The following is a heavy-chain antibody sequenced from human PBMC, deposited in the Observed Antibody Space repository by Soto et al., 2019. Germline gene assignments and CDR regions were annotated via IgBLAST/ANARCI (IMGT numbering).Heavy chain of an antibody. CDR1: GFTFSSHV. V-gene: IGHV3-23*01. J-gene: IGHJ4*02. CDR2: ISGSGGST. D-gene: IGHD5-12*01. Sequence: GGSLRLSCAASGFTFSSHVMSWVRQAPGKGLEWVSAISGSGGSTYYADSVKGRFTISRDNSKNTLYLQMNSLRAEDTAVYYCAKAEFMAKGALFDYWGQGTLVTVSS. CDR3: AKAEFMAKGALFDY.